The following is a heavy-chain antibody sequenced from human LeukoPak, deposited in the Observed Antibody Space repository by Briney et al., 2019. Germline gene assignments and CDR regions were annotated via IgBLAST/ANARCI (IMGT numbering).Heavy chain of an antibody. CDR2: INHSGST. Sequence: SETLSLACAVYGGSFSGYYWSWIRQPPGKGLEWIGEINHSGSTNYNPSLKSRVTISVDTSKNQFSLKLSSVTAADTAVYYCARGGWYAGGWGQETLVTVTS. D-gene: IGHD6-19*01. V-gene: IGHV4-34*01. CDR1: GGSFSGYY. J-gene: IGHJ4*02. CDR3: ARGGWYAGG.